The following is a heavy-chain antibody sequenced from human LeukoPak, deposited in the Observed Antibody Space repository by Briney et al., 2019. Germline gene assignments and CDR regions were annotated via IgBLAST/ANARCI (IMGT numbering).Heavy chain of an antibody. V-gene: IGHV5-51*01. Sequence: GESLKISCTISGYTFTTYWIAWVRQMPGKGLEWMGAIYPGDSDTRYSPSFQGQVTISADKSISTAYLQWNSLKASDSAIYYCARHPRYSTSSSWFDPWGQGTLVTVSA. CDR3: ARHPRYSTSSSWFDP. J-gene: IGHJ5*02. CDR2: IYPGDSDT. D-gene: IGHD6-6*01. CDR1: GYTFTTYW.